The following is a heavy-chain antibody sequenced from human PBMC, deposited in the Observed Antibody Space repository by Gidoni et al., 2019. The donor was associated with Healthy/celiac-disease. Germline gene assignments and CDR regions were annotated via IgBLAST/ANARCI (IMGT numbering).Heavy chain of an antibody. Sequence: QVTLRESGPALVKPTQTLTLTCTFSGFSLSTSGMCVSWIRQPPGEALEWLARIDWDDDKYYSTSLKTRLTISKVTSKNQVVLTMTNMDPVDTATYYCARAVDTAMVNYWYFDLWGRGTLVTVSS. CDR1: GFSLSTSGMC. D-gene: IGHD5-18*01. CDR3: ARAVDTAMVNYWYFDL. V-gene: IGHV2-70*15. CDR2: IDWDDDK. J-gene: IGHJ2*01.